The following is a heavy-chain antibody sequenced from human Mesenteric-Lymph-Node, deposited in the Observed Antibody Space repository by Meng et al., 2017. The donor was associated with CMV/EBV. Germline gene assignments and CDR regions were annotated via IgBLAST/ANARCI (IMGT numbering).Heavy chain of an antibody. CDR1: GYTFTNYA. D-gene: IGHD1-26*01. CDR3: ARDRRGSGSYWGY. V-gene: IGHV1-18*01. Sequence: ASVKVSCKASGYTFTNYAFSWVRQAPGQGLEWMAWISARNGYTNYAQKLQGRVTMTTDTSTSTAYMELRSLRSDDTAVYYCARDRRGSGSYWGYWGQGTLVTVSS. J-gene: IGHJ4*02. CDR2: ISARNGYT.